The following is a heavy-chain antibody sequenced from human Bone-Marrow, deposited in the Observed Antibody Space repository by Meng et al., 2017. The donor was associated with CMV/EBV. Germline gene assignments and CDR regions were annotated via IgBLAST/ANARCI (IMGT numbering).Heavy chain of an antibody. Sequence: GESLKISCAASGFTFSDSAMSWVRQTPTKGLEWVSAISNGGGSTFYADSVKGRFIISRDNSKNTVHLQMNSRRVEDTAIYYCAKEGVYDFWSWGQGTVGTVSS. V-gene: IGHV3-23*01. D-gene: IGHD3-3*01. CDR1: GFTFSDSA. CDR3: AKEGVYDFWS. CDR2: ISNGGGST. J-gene: IGHJ4*02.